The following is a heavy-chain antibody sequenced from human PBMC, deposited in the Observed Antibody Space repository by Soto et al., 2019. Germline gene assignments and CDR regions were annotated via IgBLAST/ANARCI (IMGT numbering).Heavy chain of an antibody. CDR1: GGTFSNYA. CDR2: IVPMYRTP. J-gene: IGHJ5*01. V-gene: IGHV1-69*13. Sequence: ASVKVSCKASGGTFSNYAINWVRQAPGQGLEWMGGIVPMYRTPLYAQKFQGRVTITADEVTSTAYMELSSLRSEDTAVYYCARVDRSGYSHGSRFASWGQGTLVPVSS. CDR3: ARVDRSGYSHGSRFAS. D-gene: IGHD5-18*01.